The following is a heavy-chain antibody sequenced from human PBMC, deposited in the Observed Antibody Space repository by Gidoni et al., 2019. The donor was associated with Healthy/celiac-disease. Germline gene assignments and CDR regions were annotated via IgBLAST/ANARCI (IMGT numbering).Heavy chain of an antibody. J-gene: IGHJ5*02. D-gene: IGHD2-2*01. CDR2: ISGSGGST. Sequence: EVQLLESGGGLVQPGGSLRLCCAASGFTFSSYAMGVVRQAPGKGLEWVSAISGSGGSTYYADSVKGRFTISRDNSKNTLYLQMNSLRAEDTAVYYCAKARGYCSSTSCSYNWFDPWGQGTLVTVSS. CDR1: GFTFSSYA. CDR3: AKARGYCSSTSCSYNWFDP. V-gene: IGHV3-23*01.